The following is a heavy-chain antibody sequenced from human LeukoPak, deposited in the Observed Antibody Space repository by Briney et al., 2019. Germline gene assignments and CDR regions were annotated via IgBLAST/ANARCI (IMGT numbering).Heavy chain of an antibody. V-gene: IGHV4-61*01. CDR3: ARGPDYGDYSNWFDP. CDR2: IYYSGST. D-gene: IGHD4-17*01. J-gene: IGHJ5*02. Sequence: SETLSLTCTVSGGSVNRDSCYWSWIRQPPGKGLEWIGYIYYSGSTNYNPSLKSRVTISVDTSKNQFSLKLSSVTAADTAVYYCARGPDYGDYSNWFDPWGQGTLVTVSS. CDR1: GGSVNRDSCY.